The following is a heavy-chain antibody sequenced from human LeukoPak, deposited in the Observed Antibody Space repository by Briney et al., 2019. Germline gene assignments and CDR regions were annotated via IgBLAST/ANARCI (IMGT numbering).Heavy chain of an antibody. CDR2: IIPIFGTA. J-gene: IGHJ4*02. CDR1: GYTFTSYG. D-gene: IGHD3-22*01. CDR3: ARDTYYYDSTGGGYFDY. V-gene: IGHV1-69*05. Sequence: SVKVSCKASGYTFTSYGISWVRQAPGQGLEWMGGIIPIFGTANYAQKFQGRVTITTDESTSTAYMELSSLRSEDTAVYYCARDTYYYDSTGGGYFDYWGQGTLVTVSS.